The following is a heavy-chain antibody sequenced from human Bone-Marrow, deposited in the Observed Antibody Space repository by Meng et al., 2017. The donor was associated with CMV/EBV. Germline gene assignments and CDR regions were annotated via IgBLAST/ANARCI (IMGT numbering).Heavy chain of an antibody. CDR3: ATGVADFEY. CDR1: GYTFTSYD. Sequence: VVRVQCGCEVKKPGASVKVSRKASGYTFTSYDINSVRQAAGQGLEWMGWMNPNSGNTDYAQKFQGRVTMTRNISKSTAYMDLSSLRSEDTAVYYCATGVADFEYWGQGTLVTVSS. CDR2: MNPNSGNT. J-gene: IGHJ4*02. V-gene: IGHV1-8*01. D-gene: IGHD6-19*01.